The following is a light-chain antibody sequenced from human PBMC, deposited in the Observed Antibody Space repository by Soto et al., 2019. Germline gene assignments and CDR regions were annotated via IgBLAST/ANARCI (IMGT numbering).Light chain of an antibody. J-gene: IGKJ2*01. CDR1: QSISDW. CDR3: QQYNRFPYT. Sequence: DIQMTQSPSTLSASVGDRVTITCRASQSISDWLAWYQQRSGKAPKLLIYKASSLQSGVPPRFSGSGSGTKFTLTINRQQPDDFVTYYCQQYNRFPYTFGQGNKLEIK. V-gene: IGKV1-5*03. CDR2: KAS.